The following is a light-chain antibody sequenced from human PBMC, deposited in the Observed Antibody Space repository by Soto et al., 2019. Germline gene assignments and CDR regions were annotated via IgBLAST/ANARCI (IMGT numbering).Light chain of an antibody. CDR2: GAS. J-gene: IGKJ2*01. Sequence: EIVMTQSPATLSLSPGERAALSCRASQSINSELAWYQQKPGQPPRLLIYGASTRATGVPARFTGSESGSEFTLTISGLQSDDVAVYYCQQGHNWPLTFGQGTRLEI. V-gene: IGKV3-15*01. CDR1: QSINSE. CDR3: QQGHNWPLT.